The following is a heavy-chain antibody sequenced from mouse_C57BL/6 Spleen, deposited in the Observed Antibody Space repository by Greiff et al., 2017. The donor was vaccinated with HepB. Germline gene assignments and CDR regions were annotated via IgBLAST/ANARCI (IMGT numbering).Heavy chain of an antibody. V-gene: IGHV1-52*01. D-gene: IGHD2-1*01. CDR2: IDPSDSET. J-gene: IGHJ1*03. Sequence: VQLQQPGAELVRPGSSVKLSCKASGYTFTSYWMHWVKQRPIQGLEWIGNIDPSDSETHYNQKFKDKATLTVDKSSSTAYMQLSSLTSEDSAVYYCAREDGIWYFDVWGTGTTVTVSS. CDR3: AREDGIWYFDV. CDR1: GYTFTSYW.